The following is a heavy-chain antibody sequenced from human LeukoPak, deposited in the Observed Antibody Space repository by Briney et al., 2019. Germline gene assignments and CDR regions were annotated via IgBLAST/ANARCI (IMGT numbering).Heavy chain of an antibody. J-gene: IGHJ4*02. CDR1: GFTFSSYG. CDR2: ISYDGSNK. D-gene: IGHD6-13*01. Sequence: GGSLRLSCAASGFTFSSYGMHWVRQAPGKGLEWVAVISYDGSNKYYADSVKGRFTISRDNSKSTLYLQMNSLRAEDTAVYYCAKHKYSSSWYGLDYWGQGTLVTVSS. CDR3: AKHKYSSSWYGLDY. V-gene: IGHV3-30*18.